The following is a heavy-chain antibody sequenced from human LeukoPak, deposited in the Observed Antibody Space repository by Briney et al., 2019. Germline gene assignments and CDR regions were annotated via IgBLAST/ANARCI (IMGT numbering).Heavy chain of an antibody. CDR3: ARSYYYDSGGYSYVYYYYGMDV. CDR1: GGSIYNYH. D-gene: IGHD3-22*01. V-gene: IGHV4-59*01. CDR2: IYHSGST. Sequence: SETLSLTCTVSGGSIYNYHWSWIRQPPGKGLEWISYIYHSGSTDSNPSLKSRVTISVDTSKNQFSLKLSSVTAADTAVYYCARSYYYDSGGYSYVYYYYGMDVWGQGTTVTVSS. J-gene: IGHJ6*02.